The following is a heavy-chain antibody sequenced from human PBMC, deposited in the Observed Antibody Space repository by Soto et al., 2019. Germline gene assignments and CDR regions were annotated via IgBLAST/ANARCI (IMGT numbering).Heavy chain of an antibody. D-gene: IGHD3-22*01. CDR3: VKGDDSSGYYYVRDCYYGTDV. J-gene: IGHJ6*02. V-gene: IGHV3-64D*08. CDR2: ISSNGGST. Sequence: GGSLRLSCSASGFTFSSYAMHWVRQAPGKGLEYVSAISSNGGSTYYADSVKGRFTISRDNSKNTLYLQMSSLRAEDTAVYYCVKGDDSSGYYYVRDCYYGTDVRGQATTVTVSS. CDR1: GFTFSSYA.